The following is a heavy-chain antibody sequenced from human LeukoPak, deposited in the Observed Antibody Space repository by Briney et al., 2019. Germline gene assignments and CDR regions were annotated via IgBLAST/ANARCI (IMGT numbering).Heavy chain of an antibody. CDR3: ATGGGGSYSY. D-gene: IGHD1-26*01. Sequence: ASVKVSCKXSGYTLTELSMHWVRQAPGKGLEWMGGFDPEDAETIYTQKFQGRVTMTEDTSTDTAYMELSSLRSEDTAVYYCATGGGGSYSYWGQGTLVTVSS. CDR1: GYTLTELS. V-gene: IGHV1-24*01. J-gene: IGHJ4*02. CDR2: FDPEDAET.